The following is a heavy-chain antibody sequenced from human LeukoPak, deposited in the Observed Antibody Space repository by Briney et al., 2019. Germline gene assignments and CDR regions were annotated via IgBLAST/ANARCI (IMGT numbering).Heavy chain of an antibody. CDR3: AREVWGPEY. V-gene: IGHV3-7*01. Sequence: GDSLRLSCAASGFTFTKYWMTWVRQAPGKGLEWVGNIKQDGSDKNYMDSVKGRFTISRDNNKNSVYLQMSSLRAEDTAVYYCAREVWGPEYWGQRTLVTVSS. CDR1: GFTFTKYW. J-gene: IGHJ4*02. CDR2: IKQDGSDK. D-gene: IGHD1-14*01.